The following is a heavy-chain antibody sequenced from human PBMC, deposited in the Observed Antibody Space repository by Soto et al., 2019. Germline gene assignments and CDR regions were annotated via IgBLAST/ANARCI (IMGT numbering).Heavy chain of an antibody. J-gene: IGHJ2*01. CDR1: GYTFAIYG. V-gene: IGHV1-18*01. CDR2: ISASNGYK. CDR3: ARMFYVDSGRYFDF. Sequence: QVQLVQSGAEVKKPGASVKVSCKASGYTFAIYGLIWVRQAPGQGLEWMGWISASNGYKNHAQKFQARVTITTDTSTSTAYMELRSLRSDDTAVYYCARMFYVDSGRYFDFLGRGTLVTVSS. D-gene: IGHD4-17*01.